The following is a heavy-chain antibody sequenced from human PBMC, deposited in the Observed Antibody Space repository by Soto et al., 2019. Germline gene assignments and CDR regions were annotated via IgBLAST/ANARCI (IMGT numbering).Heavy chain of an antibody. V-gene: IGHV1-58*01. CDR2: IVVGSGNT. CDR1: GFTFTTLV. CDR3: VRDMQLWRLDS. J-gene: IGHJ4*02. Sequence: SVKVSCKASGFTFTTLVVLWVRQARGHPLEWIGWIVVGSGNTNYAQKYQERVTITRDMSTGTAYMELNSLRAEDTAVYYCVRDMQLWRLDSWGQGTLVTVSS. D-gene: IGHD2-15*01.